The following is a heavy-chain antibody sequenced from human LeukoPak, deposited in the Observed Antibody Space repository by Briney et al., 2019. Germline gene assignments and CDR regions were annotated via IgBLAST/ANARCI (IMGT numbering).Heavy chain of an antibody. J-gene: IGHJ4*02. CDR3: ARQESSGWYDMHFDY. CDR1: GGSISSYY. Sequence: PSETLSLTCTVSGGSISSYYWSWIRQPPGKGLEWIGYIYTSGSTNYNPSLKSRVTISVDTSKNQFSLKLSSVTAADTAVYYCARQESSGWYDMHFDYWDQGTLVTVSS. D-gene: IGHD6-19*01. V-gene: IGHV4-4*09. CDR2: IYTSGST.